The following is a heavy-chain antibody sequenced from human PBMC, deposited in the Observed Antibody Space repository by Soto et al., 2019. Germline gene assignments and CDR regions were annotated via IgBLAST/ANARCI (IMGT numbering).Heavy chain of an antibody. CDR3: ARAYCASANCNRDYFDS. CDR1: EDTFRNYA. V-gene: IGHV1-69*06. CDR2: IIPIFGTA. D-gene: IGHD2-2*01. Sequence: QVELVQSGAEVKKPGSSVKVSCQASEDTFRNYAISWVRQAPGQGLEWMGGIIPIFGTANYAQKLQDRVTMTRDTSANTVSMELKSLTSDDSAIYYCARAYCASANCNRDYFDSWGQGTLVTVSS. J-gene: IGHJ4*02.